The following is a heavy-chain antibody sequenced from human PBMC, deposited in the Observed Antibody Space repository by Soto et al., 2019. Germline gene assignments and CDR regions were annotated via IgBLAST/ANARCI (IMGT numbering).Heavy chain of an antibody. CDR1: GVSISSGGDY. J-gene: IGHJ6*02. CDR3: ARRGEWLADYYYGMDV. CDR2: MHCGGST. D-gene: IGHD6-19*01. Sequence: PSETLSLTCTVSGVSISSGGDYWGWIRQHPGKGLDWIGYMHCGGSTYYNPSLKSRVTISVDTSKNQFSLKLSSVTAADTAVYYCARRGEWLADYYYGMDVWGQGTTVTVSS. V-gene: IGHV4-39*01.